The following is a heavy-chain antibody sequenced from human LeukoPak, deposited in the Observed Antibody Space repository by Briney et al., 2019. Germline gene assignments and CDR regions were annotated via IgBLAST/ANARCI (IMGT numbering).Heavy chain of an antibody. CDR3: AREIEYSSSSWFDP. Sequence: SETLSLTCTVSGGSISSGGYYWSWIRQPPGKGLEWIGYIYHSGSTYYNPSLKSRVTISVDRSKNQFSLKLSSVTAADTAVYYCAREIEYSSSSWFDPWGQGTLVTVSS. CDR2: IYHSGST. J-gene: IGHJ5*02. CDR1: GGSISSGGYY. D-gene: IGHD6-6*01. V-gene: IGHV4-30-2*01.